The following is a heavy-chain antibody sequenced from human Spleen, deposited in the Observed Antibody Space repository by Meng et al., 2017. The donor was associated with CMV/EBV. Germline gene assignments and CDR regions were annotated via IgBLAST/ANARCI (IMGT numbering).Heavy chain of an antibody. CDR2: ISSSSSYI. CDR1: GFTFSSYS. J-gene: IGHJ6*02. Sequence: GGPLRLSCAASGFTFSSYSMNWVRQAPGKGLEWVSSISSSSSYIYYADSVKGRFTISRDNAKNSLYLQMNSLRAEDTAVYYCARGSRSQYYYYGMDVWGQGTTVTVSS. CDR3: ARGSRSQYYYYGMDV. D-gene: IGHD3-10*01. V-gene: IGHV3-21*01.